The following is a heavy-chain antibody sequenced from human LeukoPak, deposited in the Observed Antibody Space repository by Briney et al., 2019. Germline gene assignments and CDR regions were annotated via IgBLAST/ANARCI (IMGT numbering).Heavy chain of an antibody. D-gene: IGHD6-13*01. CDR1: GFTLSGYE. V-gene: IGHV3-23*01. Sequence: GGSLRLSCAASGFTLSGYEMNWVRQAPGKGLEWVSAISGSGGSTYYADSVKGRFTISRDNSKNTLYLQMNSLRAEDTAVYYCAKLAAAGIFLDYWGQGTLVTVSS. J-gene: IGHJ4*02. CDR2: ISGSGGST. CDR3: AKLAAAGIFLDY.